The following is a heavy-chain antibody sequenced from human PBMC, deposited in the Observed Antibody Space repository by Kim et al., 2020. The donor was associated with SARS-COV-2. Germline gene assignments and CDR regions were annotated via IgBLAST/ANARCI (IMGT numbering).Heavy chain of an antibody. CDR1: GFTFSSYA. J-gene: IGHJ4*02. D-gene: IGHD1-26*01. V-gene: IGHV3-30*04. CDR2: ISYDGSNK. Sequence: GGSLRLSCAASGFTFSSYAMHWVRQAPGKGLEWVAVISYDGSNKYYADSVKGRFTISRDNSKNTLYLQMNSLRAEDTAVYYCAGGSGSYQGYWGQGTLVTVSS. CDR3: AGGSGSYQGY.